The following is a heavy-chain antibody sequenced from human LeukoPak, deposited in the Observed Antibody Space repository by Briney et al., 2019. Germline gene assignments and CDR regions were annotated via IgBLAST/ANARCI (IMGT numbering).Heavy chain of an antibody. CDR3: ARADYDLWSALGYFQH. V-gene: IGHV1-2*02. D-gene: IGHD3-3*01. Sequence: ASVKVSCKASGYTFTGYYMHWVRQAPGQGLEWMGWINPNSGGTNYAQKFQGRVTMTRDTSISTAYMELSRLRSDDTAVYYCARADYDLWSALGYFQHWGQGTLVTVSS. CDR2: INPNSGGT. J-gene: IGHJ1*01. CDR1: GYTFTGYY.